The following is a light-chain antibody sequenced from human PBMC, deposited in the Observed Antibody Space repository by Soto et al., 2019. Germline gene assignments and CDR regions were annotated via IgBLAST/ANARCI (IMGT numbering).Light chain of an antibody. Sequence: IQMTQSPSSLSASVGDRVTITCQASQDIKNYLIWYQQKPGKAPKLLIYDASTLGTGVSSRFRGSVSAPPFTLTISSLQPEDIATYYCQQFYSVPFTFGQGTKFEIK. CDR1: QDIKNY. CDR3: QQFYSVPFT. CDR2: DAS. V-gene: IGKV1-33*01. J-gene: IGKJ2*01.